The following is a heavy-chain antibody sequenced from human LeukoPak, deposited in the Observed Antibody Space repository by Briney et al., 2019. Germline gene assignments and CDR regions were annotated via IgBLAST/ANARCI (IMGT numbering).Heavy chain of an antibody. D-gene: IGHD6-6*01. CDR3: AREPVPDAFDI. CDR1: GGSISSYY. CDR2: IYYSGST. J-gene: IGHJ3*02. V-gene: IGHV4-59*12. Sequence: SETLSLTCTVSGGSISSYYWSWIRQPPGKGLEWIGYIYYSGSTNYNPSLKSRVTISVDTSKNQFSLKLSSVTAADTAVYYCAREPVPDAFDIWGQGTMVTVSS.